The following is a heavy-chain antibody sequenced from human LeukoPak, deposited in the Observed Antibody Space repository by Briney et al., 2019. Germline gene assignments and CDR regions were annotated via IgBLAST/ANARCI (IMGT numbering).Heavy chain of an antibody. J-gene: IGHJ4*02. D-gene: IGHD5-18*01. CDR3: ARDRGGYTYSHDY. CDR1: GGSISSYY. V-gene: IGHV4-59*12. CDR2: IYYSGGT. Sequence: PSETLSLTCTVSGGSISSYYWSWIRQPPGKGLEGMGHIYYSGGTNYNPSLKSRVTISMDKSKNKPSLQLNFVTAADTAVYYCARDRGGYTYSHDYWGQGTLVTVSS.